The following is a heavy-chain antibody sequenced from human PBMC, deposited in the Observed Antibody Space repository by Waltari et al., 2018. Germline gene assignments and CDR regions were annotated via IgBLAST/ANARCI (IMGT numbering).Heavy chain of an antibody. V-gene: IGHV4-38-2*02. D-gene: IGHD6-19*01. CDR2: IYHSGST. J-gene: IGHJ5*02. CDR3: ARDVRVAVATITFDP. Sequence: QVQLQESGPGLVKPSATLSLTCAVSGYSISSGYYWGWIRQPPGKGLEWIGSIYHSGSTYYNPSLKSRVTISVDTSKNQFSLKLSSVTAADTAVYYCARDVRVAVATITFDPWGQGTLVTVSS. CDR1: GYSISSGYY.